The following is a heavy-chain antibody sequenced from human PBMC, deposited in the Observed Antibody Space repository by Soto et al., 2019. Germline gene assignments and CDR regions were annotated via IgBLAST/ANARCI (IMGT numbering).Heavy chain of an antibody. J-gene: IGHJ6*02. D-gene: IGHD3-16*01. CDR1: GYSFSRYW. Sequence: GESLKISCKGSGYSFSRYWTGWVRQMPGKGLEWMGIIYPGDSEIRYSPSFQGQVTISADTSISTAYLQWSSLKASDTAIYYCARRRGRGSDYHYNDGMGVWSQGTTVTVSS. CDR3: ARRRGRGSDYHYNDGMGV. CDR2: IYPGDSEI. V-gene: IGHV5-51*01.